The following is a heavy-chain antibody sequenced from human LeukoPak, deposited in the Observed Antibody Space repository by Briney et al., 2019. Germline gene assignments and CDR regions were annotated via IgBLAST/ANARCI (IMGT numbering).Heavy chain of an antibody. CDR1: GYTFTTYW. CDR2: IYPSDSDT. J-gene: IGHJ3*02. V-gene: IGHV5-51*01. D-gene: IGHD4-17*01. CDR3: ASATTVTTGAFDI. Sequence: GASLKISCQGSGYTFTTYWIAWVRQMPGKGLEWMGIIYPSDSDTRYSPSCQGQVIISADKSISTAYLQWSSLKASDTAMYYCASATTVTTGAFDIWGQGTMVTVSS.